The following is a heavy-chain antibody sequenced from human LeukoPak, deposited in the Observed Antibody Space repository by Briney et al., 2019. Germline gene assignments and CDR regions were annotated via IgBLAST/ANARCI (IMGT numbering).Heavy chain of an antibody. J-gene: IGHJ4*02. CDR3: ATDVVGAQAFDY. CDR2: IYPGDSDT. CDR1: GYSFTRYW. Sequence: DSLKISCKGSGYSFTRYWIGWVRQMPGEGLEWMGIIYPGDSDTRYSPSFQGQVTISADKSISTAYLQWSSLKASDTAMYYCATDVVGAQAFDYRGQGTLVTVSS. V-gene: IGHV5-51*01. D-gene: IGHD1-26*01.